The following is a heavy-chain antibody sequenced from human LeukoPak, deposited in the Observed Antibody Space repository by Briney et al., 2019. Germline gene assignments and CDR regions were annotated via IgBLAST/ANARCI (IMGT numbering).Heavy chain of an antibody. Sequence: GGSLRLSCAAYGFTFSSYEMNWVRQAPGKGLEWVSYISSSGSTIYYADSVKGRFTISRDNAKNSLYLQMNSLRAEDGARYYCSKARRDGFNLGDYWGQGTLVTVSS. J-gene: IGHJ4*02. V-gene: IGHV3-48*03. CDR1: GFTFSSYE. D-gene: IGHD5-24*01. CDR3: SKARRDGFNLGDY. CDR2: ISSSGSTI.